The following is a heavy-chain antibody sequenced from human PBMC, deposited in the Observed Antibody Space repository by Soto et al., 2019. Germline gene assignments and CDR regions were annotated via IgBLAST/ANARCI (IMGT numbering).Heavy chain of an antibody. CDR1: GFTFSSFA. CDR3: ARDYSYACYY. CDR2: ISSSGGTT. Sequence: EVQLLESGGGLVQPGGSLRLSCAVSGFTFSSFAMSWVRQAPGKGLEWVSVISSSGGTTYYADSVKGRFTISRDNSKNTLYLQMNSLRAEDTAVYYCARDYSYACYYWGQGTLVTVSS. V-gene: IGHV3-23*01. D-gene: IGHD3-16*01. J-gene: IGHJ4*02.